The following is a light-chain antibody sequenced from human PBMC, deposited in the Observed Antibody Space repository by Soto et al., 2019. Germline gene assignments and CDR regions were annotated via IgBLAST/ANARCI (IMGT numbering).Light chain of an antibody. Sequence: DIQMTQSPSSLSASVGDRVTITCRASLRISSDLNWFQQKPGKAPKVLIFGASSLQSGVPSRFSGSASGTEFTLTISSLQREDSATYYCQQSYTTPRTFGQGTKLEIK. CDR2: GAS. CDR3: QQSYTTPRT. CDR1: LRISSD. V-gene: IGKV1-39*01. J-gene: IGKJ2*01.